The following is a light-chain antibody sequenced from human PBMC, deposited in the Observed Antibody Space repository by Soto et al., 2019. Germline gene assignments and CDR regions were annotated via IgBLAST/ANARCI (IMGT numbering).Light chain of an antibody. V-gene: IGKV1-33*01. Sequence: DIQMTQSPSSLSASVGDRVTITCQASQDISNYLNWYQQKPGKAPKLLSYDASNLETGVPSRFSASGSGTDFTFTIRSLQPEDIATSYFQQYDNLPLTFGGGTKVEIK. J-gene: IGKJ4*01. CDR1: QDISNY. CDR2: DAS. CDR3: QQYDNLPLT.